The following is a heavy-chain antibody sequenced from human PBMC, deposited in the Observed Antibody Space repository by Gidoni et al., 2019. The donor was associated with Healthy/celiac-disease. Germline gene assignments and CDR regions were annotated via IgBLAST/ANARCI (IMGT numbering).Heavy chain of an antibody. CDR1: VRSISSSRYY. D-gene: IGHD2-15*01. V-gene: IGHV4-39*01. J-gene: IGHJ4*02. CDR2: SYYSGST. Sequence: QLQLQDSGPGLVKPSETLSLTCTVSVRSISSSRYYWGWIRQHPGKGLEGIGSSYYSGSTYYNPSLKSRVTISVDTSKNQFSLKLSSVTAEDTAVYYCARQSAVRILYYFDYWGQGTLVTVSS. CDR3: ARQSAVRILYYFDY.